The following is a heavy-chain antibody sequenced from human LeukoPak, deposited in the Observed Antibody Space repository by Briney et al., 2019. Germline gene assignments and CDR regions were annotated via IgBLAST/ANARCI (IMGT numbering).Heavy chain of an antibody. Sequence: KASETLSLTCAVYGGSFSGYYWSWIRQPPGKGLEWIGEINHSGSTNYNPSLKSRVTISVDTSKNQFSLKLSSVTAADTAVYYCAGRGLWFGARKKDYWGQGTLVTVSS. J-gene: IGHJ4*02. CDR2: INHSGST. V-gene: IGHV4-34*01. D-gene: IGHD3-10*01. CDR3: AGRGLWFGARKKDY. CDR1: GGSFSGYY.